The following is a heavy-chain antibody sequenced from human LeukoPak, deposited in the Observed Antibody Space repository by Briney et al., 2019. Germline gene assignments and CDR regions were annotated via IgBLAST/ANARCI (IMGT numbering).Heavy chain of an antibody. CDR2: INAGNGNT. V-gene: IGHV1-3*03. D-gene: IGHD1-26*01. CDR1: GYTFTSYA. J-gene: IGHJ4*02. Sequence: ASVKVSCKASGYTFTSYAMHWVRQAPGQRLEWMGWINAGNGNTKYSQEFQGRVTITRDTSASTAHMELSSLRSEDMAVYYCARFHSGSYYGYFDYWGQGTLVTVSS. CDR3: ARFHSGSYYGYFDY.